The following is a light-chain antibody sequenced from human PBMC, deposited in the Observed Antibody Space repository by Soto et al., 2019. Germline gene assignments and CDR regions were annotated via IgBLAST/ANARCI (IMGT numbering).Light chain of an antibody. Sequence: DIQMTQSPSTLSASVGDRVTITCRASQSISNWLAWYQQRPGKAPKLLIYKASSLEGGVPSRFSCSGSGTEFTLTISSLQPDDFATYYCQQYNTYSRTFGQGTKLEIK. V-gene: IGKV1-5*03. CDR1: QSISNW. J-gene: IGKJ1*01. CDR2: KAS. CDR3: QQYNTYSRT.